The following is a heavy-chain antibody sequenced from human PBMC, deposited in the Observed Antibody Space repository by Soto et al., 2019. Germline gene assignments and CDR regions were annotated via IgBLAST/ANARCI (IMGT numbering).Heavy chain of an antibody. Sequence: GGSLRLSCAASGFTLSSYAMSWVRQAPGNGLDWVSGISVRGGRTYYADSVKGRFTISRDTSKNTLYLQMNSLRGEDTAVYYCAKGGTVGSDYNYYYYMDVWGKGTTVTVSS. CDR1: GFTLSSYA. J-gene: IGHJ6*03. CDR3: AKGGTVGSDYNYYYYMDV. V-gene: IGHV3-23*01. D-gene: IGHD3-16*01. CDR2: ISVRGGRT.